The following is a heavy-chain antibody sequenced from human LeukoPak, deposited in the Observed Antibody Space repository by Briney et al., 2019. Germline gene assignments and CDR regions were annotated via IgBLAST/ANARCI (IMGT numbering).Heavy chain of an antibody. CDR3: ARPFNGYRYAFDI. J-gene: IGHJ3*02. CDR1: GGSISSYY. Sequence: PSQTLSLTCTVSGGSISSYYWSWIRQPPGKGLEWIGYIYYSGSTNYNPSLKSRVTISVDTSKNQFSLKLSSVTAADTAVYYCARPFNGYRYAFDIWGQGTMVTVSS. CDR2: IYYSGST. D-gene: IGHD5-18*01. V-gene: IGHV4-59*01.